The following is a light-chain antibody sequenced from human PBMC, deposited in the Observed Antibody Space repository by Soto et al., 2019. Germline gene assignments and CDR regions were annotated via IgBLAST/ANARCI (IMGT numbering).Light chain of an antibody. CDR2: WAS. Sequence: DIVMTQSPDSLAVSLGERATINCKSSQSVLYSPNNKNYLAWYQQKSGQPXKXXIYWASTRESGVPDRFSGSGSGTDGTITISSLQAEDGAVYYCQQYYSTPVTFGQGTKVDIK. J-gene: IGKJ1*01. V-gene: IGKV4-1*01. CDR1: QSVLYSPNNKNY. CDR3: QQYYSTPVT.